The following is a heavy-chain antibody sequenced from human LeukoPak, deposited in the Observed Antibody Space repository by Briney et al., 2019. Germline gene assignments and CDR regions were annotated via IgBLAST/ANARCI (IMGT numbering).Heavy chain of an antibody. J-gene: IGHJ5*02. Sequence: PGRSLRLSCAASGFTFSSYAMHWVRQAPGKGLEWVAVISYDGSNKYYADSAKGRFTISRDNSKNTLYLQMNSLRAEDTAVYYCARVSSYGNNWFDPWGQGTLVTVSS. CDR3: ARVSSYGNNWFDP. CDR2: ISYDGSNK. CDR1: GFTFSSYA. D-gene: IGHD5-18*01. V-gene: IGHV3-30-3*01.